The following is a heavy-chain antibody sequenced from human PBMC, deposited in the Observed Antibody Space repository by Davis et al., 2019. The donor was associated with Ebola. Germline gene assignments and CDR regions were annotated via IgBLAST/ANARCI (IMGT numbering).Heavy chain of an antibody. CDR3: ARDAYLKNWFDP. D-gene: IGHD2-2*01. CDR1: GGTFSSYA. Sequence: AASVKVSCKASGGTFSSYAISWVRQAPGQGLEWMGGIIPIFGTPNYAQKFQGRVTITADKSTSTAYMELSSLRSEDTAVYYCARDAYLKNWFDPWGQGTLVTVSS. CDR2: IIPIFGTP. J-gene: IGHJ5*02. V-gene: IGHV1-69*06.